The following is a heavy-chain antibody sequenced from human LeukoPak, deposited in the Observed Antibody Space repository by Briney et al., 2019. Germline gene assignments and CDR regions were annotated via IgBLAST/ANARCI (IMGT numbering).Heavy chain of an antibody. CDR2: IYTSGST. V-gene: IGHV4-38-2*02. D-gene: IGHD2-15*01. Sequence: PSETLSLTCIVSRYSITSAYYWGWIRQPPGKGLEWIGRIYTSGSTIYNPSLKSRLNMSVDTSKNQFSLRLSSVTAADTAVYYCARGRYESTRLSAYYYYYMDVWGKGTTVTVSS. J-gene: IGHJ6*03. CDR1: RYSITSAYY. CDR3: ARGRYESTRLSAYYYYYMDV.